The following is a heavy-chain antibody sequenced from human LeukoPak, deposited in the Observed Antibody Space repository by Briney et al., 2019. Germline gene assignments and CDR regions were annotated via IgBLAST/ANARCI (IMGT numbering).Heavy chain of an antibody. J-gene: IGHJ4*02. Sequence: PSETLSLTCVVYGGSFSGYYWSWIRQPPGKGLEWIGEINHSGSTNYNPSLKSRVTISVDTSKNQFSLKLSSVTAADTAVYYCARCTRITMVRGVIITGIYYFDYWGQGTLVTVSS. D-gene: IGHD3-10*01. CDR1: GGSFSGYY. CDR2: INHSGST. CDR3: ARCTRITMVRGVIITGIYYFDY. V-gene: IGHV4-34*01.